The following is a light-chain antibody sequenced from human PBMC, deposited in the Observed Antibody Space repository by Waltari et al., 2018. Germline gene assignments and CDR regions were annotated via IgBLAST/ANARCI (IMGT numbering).Light chain of an antibody. CDR3: MQGTLWPWT. J-gene: IGKJ1*01. Sequence: DVVMTQSPLSLPVTLGQPASISCRSSQSLVHSDGKTYLNWFHQRPGQSPRRLIYKVSNRDSGVPDRFSGSGSGTDFTLKISRVEAEDVGVYYCMQGTLWPWTFGQGTKVEIK. V-gene: IGKV2-30*02. CDR1: QSLVHSDGKTY. CDR2: KVS.